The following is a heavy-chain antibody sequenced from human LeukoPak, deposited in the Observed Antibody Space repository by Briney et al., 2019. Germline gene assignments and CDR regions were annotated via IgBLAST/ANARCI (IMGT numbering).Heavy chain of an antibody. Sequence: GGSLRLSCAASGSIFSSYSMNWVRQAPGKGLEWVSYISHTNDIYYADSVRGRFTISRDKAKNSLYLQMNSLRDEDTAVYYCARDYNWGFDYWGQGTLVAVSS. CDR1: GSIFSSYS. CDR2: ISHTNDI. V-gene: IGHV3-48*02. CDR3: ARDYNWGFDY. J-gene: IGHJ4*02. D-gene: IGHD1-20*01.